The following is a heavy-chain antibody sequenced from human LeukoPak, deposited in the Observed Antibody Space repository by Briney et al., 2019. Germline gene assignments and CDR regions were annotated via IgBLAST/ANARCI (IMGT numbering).Heavy chain of an antibody. V-gene: IGHV4-59*01. Sequence: SETLSLTCTVSGVSISSYYWSWIRQPPGKGLEWIGYIYYSGSTNYNPSLKSRVTISVDTSKNQFSLKLSSVTAADTAVYYCARAHSSSWYGVWFDPWGQGTLVTVSS. CDR1: GVSISSYY. CDR3: ARAHSSSWYGVWFDP. J-gene: IGHJ5*02. CDR2: IYYSGST. D-gene: IGHD6-13*01.